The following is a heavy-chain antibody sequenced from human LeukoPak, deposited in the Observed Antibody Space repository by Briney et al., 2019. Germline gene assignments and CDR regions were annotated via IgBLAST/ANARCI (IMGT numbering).Heavy chain of an antibody. V-gene: IGHV5-10-1*01. CDR1: GYSITSYW. D-gene: IGHD3-9*01. CDR3: ARVFILTGYYISYYFDY. Sequence: GESLKISCKGSGYSITSYWISWVRQMPGKGLEWMGRIDPSDSYTNYSPSFQGHVTISADKSISTAYLQWSSLKASDTAMYYCARVFILTGYYISYYFDYWGQGTLVTVSS. CDR2: IDPSDSYT. J-gene: IGHJ4*02.